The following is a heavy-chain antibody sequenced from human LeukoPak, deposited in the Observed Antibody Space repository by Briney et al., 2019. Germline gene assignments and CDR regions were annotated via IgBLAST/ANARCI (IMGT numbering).Heavy chain of an antibody. CDR1: GFTFSSYA. CDR2: ISTGSSTT. Sequence: GGSLRLSCAASGFTFSSYAMNWVRQAPGKGLEGVSYISTGSSTTYYADSVKGRFTISRDNVENSLYLQMNSLRDEDTAVYYCARVAAGYSVNYFDYWGQGTLVTVSS. J-gene: IGHJ4*02. V-gene: IGHV3-48*02. D-gene: IGHD4-23*01. CDR3: ARVAAGYSVNYFDY.